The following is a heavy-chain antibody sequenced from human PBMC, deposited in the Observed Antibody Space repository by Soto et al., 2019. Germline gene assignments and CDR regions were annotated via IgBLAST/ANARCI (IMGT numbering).Heavy chain of an antibody. Sequence: PSETLSLTCTVSGGSISSYYWSWIQQPPGKGLEWIGYIYYSGSTNYNPSLKSRVTISVDTSKNQFSLKLSSVTAADTAVYYCARDWPSGVTRPGAFDIWGQGTMVTVSS. J-gene: IGHJ3*02. CDR2: IYYSGST. V-gene: IGHV4-59*01. CDR3: ARDWPSGVTRPGAFDI. CDR1: GGSISSYY. D-gene: IGHD1-26*01.